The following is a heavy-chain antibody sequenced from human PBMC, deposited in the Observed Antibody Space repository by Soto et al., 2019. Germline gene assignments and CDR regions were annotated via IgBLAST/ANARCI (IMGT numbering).Heavy chain of an antibody. CDR1: GGTFSSYT. CDR2: IIPILGIA. Sequence: QVQLVQSGAEVKKPGSSVKVSCKASGGTFSSYTISWVRQAPGQGLEWMGRIIPILGIANYAQKFQGRVTITADKSTSTAYMELSSLRSDDTAVYYCARVVVAYCGGDCYPSWGQGTLVTVSS. D-gene: IGHD2-21*01. J-gene: IGHJ5*02. V-gene: IGHV1-69*02. CDR3: ARVVVAYCGGDCYPS.